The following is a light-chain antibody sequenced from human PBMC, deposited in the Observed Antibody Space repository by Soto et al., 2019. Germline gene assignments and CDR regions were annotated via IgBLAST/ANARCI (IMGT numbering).Light chain of an antibody. J-gene: IGKJ1*01. Sequence: DIQMTQSPSSLSASVGDRGTITCRPSQTISIYLNWYQQKPGKAPKLLIYGASSLQSGVQSRFSGSGSGTEFTLTISSLQPDDFATYYCQHYNSYSSFGQGTKVDIK. V-gene: IGKV1-39*01. CDR1: QTISIY. CDR3: QHYNSYSS. CDR2: GAS.